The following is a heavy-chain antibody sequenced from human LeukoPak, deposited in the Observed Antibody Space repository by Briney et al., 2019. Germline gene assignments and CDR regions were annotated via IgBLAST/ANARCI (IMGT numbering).Heavy chain of an antibody. D-gene: IGHD3-10*02. Sequence: SETLSLTCVVSGYSISSGHYWSWIRQPPGKGLEWIGSIYHSGTTYYNPSLKSRVTVSLDTSENQFSLNLRSVTAADTAVYYCARDRMFGDSVEYWGQGTLVTVSS. CDR1: GYSISSGHY. CDR3: ARDRMFGDSVEY. J-gene: IGHJ4*02. CDR2: IYHSGTT. V-gene: IGHV4-38-2*02.